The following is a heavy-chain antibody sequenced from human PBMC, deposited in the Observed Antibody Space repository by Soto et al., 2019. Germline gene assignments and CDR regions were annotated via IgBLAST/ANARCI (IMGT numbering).Heavy chain of an antibody. Sequence: SETLALTCTASGGSVTNSSYYWGWIRQSPGKGLEWIGSVYYRGRSYSKSSVKSRVTISVDTSKNQFSLNLNSVTASDTAVYFCVSQRTTLITEAYFDYWGPGALVTVSS. J-gene: IGHJ4*02. V-gene: IGHV4-39*01. D-gene: IGHD1-20*01. CDR1: GGSVTNSSYY. CDR3: VSQRTTLITEAYFDY. CDR2: VYYRGRS.